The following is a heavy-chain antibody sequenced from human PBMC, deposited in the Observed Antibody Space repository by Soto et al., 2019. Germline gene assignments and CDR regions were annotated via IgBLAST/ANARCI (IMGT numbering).Heavy chain of an antibody. Sequence: SETLSLTCTVSGGSISSGDYYWSWIRQPPGKGLDWIGYIYYSGTTYYNPSLKSRVTISVDTSKNQFSLKVSSVTAADTAVYYCARALIQLWPHYYYGMDVWGQGTTVTVS. CDR3: ARALIQLWPHYYYGMDV. D-gene: IGHD5-18*01. J-gene: IGHJ6*02. CDR2: IYYSGTT. CDR1: GGSISSGDYY. V-gene: IGHV4-30-4*01.